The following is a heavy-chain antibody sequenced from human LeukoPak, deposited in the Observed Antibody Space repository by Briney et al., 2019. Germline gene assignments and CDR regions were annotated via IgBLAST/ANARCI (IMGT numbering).Heavy chain of an antibody. Sequence: GGSLRLSCAASGFIFSSYNMNWVRQAPGKGLEWVSYISSSSSTIYYADSVKGRFTISRDNAKNSLYLQMNSLRVEDTAVYYCAREARFGELSLNYWGQGTLVTVSS. CDR2: ISSSSSTI. CDR3: AREARFGELSLNY. CDR1: GFIFSSYN. V-gene: IGHV3-48*04. D-gene: IGHD3-10*01. J-gene: IGHJ4*02.